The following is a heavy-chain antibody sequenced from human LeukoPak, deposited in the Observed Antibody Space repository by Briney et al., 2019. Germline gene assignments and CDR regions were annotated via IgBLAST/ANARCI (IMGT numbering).Heavy chain of an antibody. J-gene: IGHJ4*02. V-gene: IGHV1-69*13. Sequence: ASVKVSCKASGGTFSSYAISWVRQAPGQGLEWMGGIIPIFGTANYAQKFQGRVTITADESTSTAYMELSSLRSEDTAVYYCARVDYYGSGSFGYWGQGTLVTVSS. CDR3: ARVDYYGSGSFGY. CDR2: IIPIFGTA. D-gene: IGHD3-10*01. CDR1: GGTFSSYA.